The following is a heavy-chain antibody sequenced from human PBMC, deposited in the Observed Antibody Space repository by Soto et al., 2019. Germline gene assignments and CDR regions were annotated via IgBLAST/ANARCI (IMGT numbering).Heavy chain of an antibody. CDR3: AREGGESSDGLYYFDS. CDR2: IYYSGNT. D-gene: IGHD3-16*01. CDR1: GGYTSSDNY. J-gene: IGHJ4*02. V-gene: IGHV4-30-4*01. Sequence: PSETLSLTGTVSGGYTSSDNYCSWIRYPPRKGLEWIGHIYYSGNTDYNPSLKSRLAISIDTSKNQFSLKLSSATAADTAVYFCAREGGESSDGLYYFDSWGQGSLVTVSS.